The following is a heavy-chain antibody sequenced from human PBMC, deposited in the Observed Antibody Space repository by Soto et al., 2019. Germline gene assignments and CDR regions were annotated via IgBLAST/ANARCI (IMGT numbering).Heavy chain of an antibody. J-gene: IGHJ4*02. CDR3: ARDQRNWSFYFDY. CDR2: IWYDGSNK. CDR1: GFTFSNYG. V-gene: IGHV3-33*01. Sequence: QVQLVASGGGVVQPGRSLRLSCSASGFTFSNYGMHWVRQAPGKGLEWVAVIWYDGSNKYYADSVKGRFTISRDNSKNTLYLQMNRLRAEDTAGDYCARDQRNWSFYFDYWGQGTLVTVSS. D-gene: IGHD1-1*01.